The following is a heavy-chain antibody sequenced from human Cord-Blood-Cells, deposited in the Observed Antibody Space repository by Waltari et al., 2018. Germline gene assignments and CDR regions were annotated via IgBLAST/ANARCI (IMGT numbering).Heavy chain of an antibody. Sequence: QVQLQQRGAGLLKPSETLSLTCAVYGGSFSGYYWSWIRQPPGKGLEWIGEINHSGSTNYNPSLKSRVTISVDTSKNQFSLKLSSVTAADTAVYYCARSATNNWFDPWGQGTLVTVSS. V-gene: IGHV4-34*01. J-gene: IGHJ5*02. CDR1: GGSFSGYY. D-gene: IGHD5-12*01. CDR3: ARSATNNWFDP. CDR2: INHSGST.